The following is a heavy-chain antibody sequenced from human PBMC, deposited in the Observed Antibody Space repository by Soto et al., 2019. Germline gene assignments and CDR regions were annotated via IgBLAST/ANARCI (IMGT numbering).Heavy chain of an antibody. V-gene: IGHV3-23*01. D-gene: IGHD2-15*01. CDR1: GFTFSSYA. CDR2: ISGSGGST. Sequence: PGGSLRLSCAASGFTFSSYAMSWVRQAPGKGLEWVSAISGSGGSTYYADSVKGRFTISRDNSKNTLYLQMNSLRAEDTAVYYCAKDRCSGGSCYVFDYWGQGXLVTVYS. J-gene: IGHJ4*02. CDR3: AKDRCSGGSCYVFDY.